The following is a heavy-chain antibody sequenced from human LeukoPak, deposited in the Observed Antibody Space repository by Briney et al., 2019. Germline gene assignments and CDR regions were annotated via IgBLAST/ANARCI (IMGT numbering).Heavy chain of an antibody. Sequence: ASVKVSCKASGYTFTSYYMHWVRQAPGQGLEWMGIINPSGGSTSYAQKFQGRVTMTRDTSTSTVCMELSSLRSEDTAVYYCARNGGDSSSWSYYYYYYGMDVWGQGTTVTVSS. V-gene: IGHV1-46*01. J-gene: IGHJ6*02. CDR2: INPSGGST. CDR1: GYTFTSYY. D-gene: IGHD6-13*01. CDR3: ARNGGDSSSWSYYYYYYGMDV.